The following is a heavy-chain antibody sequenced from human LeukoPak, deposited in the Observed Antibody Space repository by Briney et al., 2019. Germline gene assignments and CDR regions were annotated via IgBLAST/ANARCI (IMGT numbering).Heavy chain of an antibody. CDR2: IYSGGST. D-gene: IGHD4-17*01. Sequence: GGSLRLSCAASGFTVSSNYMSWVRQAPGKGLEWVSVIYSGGSTYYADSVKGRFTISRDNSKNTLYLQMNSLRAEDTAVYYCAATGRHYYYYYGMDVWGQGTTVTVSS. V-gene: IGHV3-66*01. CDR1: GFTVSSNY. J-gene: IGHJ6*02. CDR3: AATGRHYYYYYGMDV.